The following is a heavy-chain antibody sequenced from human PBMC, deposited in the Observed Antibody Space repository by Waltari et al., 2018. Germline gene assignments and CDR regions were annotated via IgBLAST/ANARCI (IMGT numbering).Heavy chain of an antibody. D-gene: IGHD2-2*01. Sequence: EVQLVESGGGLIQPGGSLRLSCAAPGFTVSSNYMSWVRQAPGKGLEWVSVIYSGGSTYYADSVKGRFTISRDNSKNTLYLQMNSLRAEDTAVYYCARQSGYCSSTSCYPDYWGQGTLVTVSS. CDR1: GFTVSSNY. CDR2: IYSGGST. V-gene: IGHV3-53*01. J-gene: IGHJ4*02. CDR3: ARQSGYCSSTSCYPDY.